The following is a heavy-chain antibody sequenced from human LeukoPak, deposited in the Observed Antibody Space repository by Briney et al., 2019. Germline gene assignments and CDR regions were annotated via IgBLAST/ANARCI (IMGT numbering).Heavy chain of an antibody. Sequence: GGSLRLSCAASGFTFSIYAMSWVRQAPGKGLEWVSAISGSGGTAYYADSVKGRFTISRDNSKNTLYLQMNSLRAEDTAVYYCAKLTGDLYYFDYWGQGTLVTVSS. CDR1: GFTFSIYA. V-gene: IGHV3-23*01. CDR3: AKLTGDLYYFDY. D-gene: IGHD3-9*01. J-gene: IGHJ4*02. CDR2: ISGSGGTA.